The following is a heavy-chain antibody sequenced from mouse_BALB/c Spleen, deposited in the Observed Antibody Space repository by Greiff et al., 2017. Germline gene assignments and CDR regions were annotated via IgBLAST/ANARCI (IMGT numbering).Heavy chain of an antibody. J-gene: IGHJ3*01. CDR1: GFTFSSFG. V-gene: IGHV5-17*02. D-gene: IGHD2-2*01. Sequence: EVKLMESGGGLVQPGGSRKLSCAASGFTFSSFGMHWVRQAPEKGLEWVAYISSGSSTIYYADTVKGRFTISRDNPKNTLFLQMTRLRSEDTAMYYCARPIYYGYDRGFAYWGQGTLVTVSA. CDR2: ISSGSSTI. CDR3: ARPIYYGYDRGFAY.